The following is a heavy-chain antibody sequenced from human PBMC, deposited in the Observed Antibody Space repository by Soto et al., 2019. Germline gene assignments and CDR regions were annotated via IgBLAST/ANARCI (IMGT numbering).Heavy chain of an antibody. J-gene: IGHJ5*02. V-gene: IGHV4-59*01. CDR3: ARLNHYDFWSGYPNWFDP. CDR2: IYYSGST. D-gene: IGHD3-3*01. CDR1: GGSISSNY. Sequence: PSETLSLTCTVTGGSISSNYWSWIRQPPGKGLEWIGYIYYSGSTNYNPSLKSRVTISVDTSKNQFSLKLSSVTAADTAVYYCARLNHYDFWSGYPNWFDPWGQGTLVTVSS.